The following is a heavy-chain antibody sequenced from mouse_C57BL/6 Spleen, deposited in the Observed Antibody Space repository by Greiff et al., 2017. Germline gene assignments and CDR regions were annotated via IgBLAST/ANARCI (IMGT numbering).Heavy chain of an antibody. V-gene: IGHV5-6*01. CDR2: ISSGGSYT. CDR3: ARLTGTYYFDY. CDR1: GFTFSSYG. Sequence: EVQGVESGGDLVKPGGSLKLSCAASGFTFSSYGMSWVRQTPDKRLEWVATISSGGSYTYYPDRVKGRFTISRDNAKNTLYLQRSSLKSEDTAMDYCARLTGTYYFDYWGQGTTLTVSS. J-gene: IGHJ2*01. D-gene: IGHD4-1*01.